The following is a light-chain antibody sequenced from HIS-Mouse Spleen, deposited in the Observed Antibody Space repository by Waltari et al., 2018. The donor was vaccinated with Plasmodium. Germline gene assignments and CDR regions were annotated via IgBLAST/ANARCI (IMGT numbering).Light chain of an antibody. Sequence: SYELTQQPPASVSPGPPASITCSGDNFGAHYACCYQQKPCQSPVLVIYQDSKRPSGIPERFSGSNSGNTATLTISGTRAMDEADYYCQAWDSSTAVFGGGTKLTVL. CDR1: NFGAHY. V-gene: IGLV3-1*01. CDR2: QDS. J-gene: IGLJ3*02. CDR3: QAWDSSTAV.